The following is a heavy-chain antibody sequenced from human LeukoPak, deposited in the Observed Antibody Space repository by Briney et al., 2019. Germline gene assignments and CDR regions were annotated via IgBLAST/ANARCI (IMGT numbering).Heavy chain of an antibody. J-gene: IGHJ4*02. V-gene: IGHV5-51*01. CDR2: IYPGDFDT. CDR3: ARPLDAVAGTSSDY. D-gene: IGHD6-19*01. CDR1: GYTFTSYW. Sequence: GESLKISCKGSGYTFTSYWIGWVRQMPGKRLEWMGIIYPGDFDTRYSPSFQGQVTISADRSISTTYLQWSSLKASATAMYYCARPLDAVAGTSSDYWGQGTLVTVSS.